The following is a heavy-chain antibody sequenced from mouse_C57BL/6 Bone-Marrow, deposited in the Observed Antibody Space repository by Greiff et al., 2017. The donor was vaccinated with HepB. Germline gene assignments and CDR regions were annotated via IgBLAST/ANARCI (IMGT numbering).Heavy chain of an antibody. CDR3: SREGYYYGSSSFAY. CDR1: GYTFTDYN. Sequence: VQLKESGPELVKPGASVKMSCKASGYTFTDYNMHWVKQSHGKSLEWIGYINPNNGGTSYNQKFKGKATLTVNKSSSTAYMELRSLTSEDSAVYYCSREGYYYGSSSFAYWGQGTLVTVSA. J-gene: IGHJ3*01. V-gene: IGHV1-22*01. CDR2: INPNNGGT. D-gene: IGHD1-1*01.